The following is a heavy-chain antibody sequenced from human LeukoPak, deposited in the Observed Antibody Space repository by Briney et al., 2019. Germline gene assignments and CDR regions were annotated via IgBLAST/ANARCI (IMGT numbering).Heavy chain of an antibody. J-gene: IGHJ2*01. D-gene: IGHD1-1*01. CDR1: GGSIGTYY. CDR2: IYYSGST. V-gene: IGHV4-59*08. Sequence: SETLSLTCTVSGGSIGTYYWSWIRQPPGKGLEWIGYIYYSGSTNYNPSLKSRVTISVDTSKNQFSLKLSSVTAADTALYYCARAVGVGRGTYFDLWGRGTLVTVSS. CDR3: ARAVGVGRGTYFDL.